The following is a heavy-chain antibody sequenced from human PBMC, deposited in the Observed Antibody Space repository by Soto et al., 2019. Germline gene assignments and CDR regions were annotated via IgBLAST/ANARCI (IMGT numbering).Heavy chain of an antibody. CDR3: ARVGIGDYNNLVDFDY. D-gene: IGHD4-4*01. Sequence: PSETLSLTCAVSGGSIRSHYWSWIRQPPGKGLEWIAYIYYSGSTNYNPSLKSRVTISIDTSKNQFSLKLNSVTAADTAVYYCARVGIGDYNNLVDFDYWGQGTLVTVSS. CDR1: GGSIRSHY. V-gene: IGHV4-59*11. CDR2: IYYSGST. J-gene: IGHJ4*02.